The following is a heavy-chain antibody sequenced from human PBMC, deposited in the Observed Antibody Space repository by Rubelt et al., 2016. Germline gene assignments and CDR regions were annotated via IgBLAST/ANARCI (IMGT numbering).Heavy chain of an antibody. CDR2: IIPIIGTA. CDR1: GGTFSSYA. D-gene: IGHD3-9*01. Sequence: QVQLVQSGAEVKKPGSSVKVSCKASGGTFSSYAISWVRQAPGQGLEWMGGIIPIIGTANYAQKFQGRVTITADTSTSTSYMELSSLRSEDTAVYYCASPPYDMWTGYDYYYGMDVWGQGTTVTVSS. V-gene: IGHV1-69*06. J-gene: IGHJ6*02. CDR3: ASPPYDMWTGYDYYYGMDV.